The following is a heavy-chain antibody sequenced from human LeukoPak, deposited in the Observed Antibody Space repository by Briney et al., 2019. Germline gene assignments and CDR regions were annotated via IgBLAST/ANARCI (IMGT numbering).Heavy chain of an antibody. Sequence: QTWGSLRLSCAASGFTFSSYAMHWVRQAPGKGLEWVAVISSDGSNKYYTGSVQGQFTISRDNSKNTLYLQMNSLGGEDTAVYYCAFSPGGVAAHFDYWGQGTLVTVSS. CDR1: GFTFSSYA. D-gene: IGHD3-3*01. CDR2: ISSDGSNK. CDR3: AFSPGGVAAHFDY. V-gene: IGHV3-30-3*01. J-gene: IGHJ4*02.